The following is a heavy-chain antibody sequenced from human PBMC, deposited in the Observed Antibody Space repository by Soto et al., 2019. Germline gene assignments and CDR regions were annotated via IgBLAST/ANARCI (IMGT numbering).Heavy chain of an antibody. CDR2: VYYGGAIFYSGNI. CDR3: VRYDRINMKPYSPEGFHI. Sequence: SETLSLTCTVSGDSISSSNSHFFCTRQPPGKGLEYIGSVYYGGAIFYSGNIYYNPSLKSRVTISVDTSKNQFSLRLSSVTAADTGVYYCVRYDRINMKPYSPEGFHIWGQGTMVTVSS. V-gene: IGHV4-39*01. CDR1: GDSISSSNSH. D-gene: IGHD3-3*02. J-gene: IGHJ3*02.